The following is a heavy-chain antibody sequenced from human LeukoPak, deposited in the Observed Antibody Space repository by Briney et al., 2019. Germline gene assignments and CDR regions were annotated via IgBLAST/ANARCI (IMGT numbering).Heavy chain of an antibody. CDR3: ATSRTFGY. V-gene: IGHV3-7*01. D-gene: IGHD1-7*01. CDR1: GFTFSSYW. Sequence: GGSLRLSCAASGFTFSSYWMNWVRQAPGKGLEWVANINQDGTEKFYVASVKGRFTISRDNAKNSLYLQMNSLTGEDTAVYYCATSRTFGYWGQGTLVTVSS. J-gene: IGHJ4*02. CDR2: INQDGTEK.